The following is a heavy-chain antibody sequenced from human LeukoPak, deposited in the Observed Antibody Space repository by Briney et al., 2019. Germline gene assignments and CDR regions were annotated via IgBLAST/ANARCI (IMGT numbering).Heavy chain of an antibody. J-gene: IGHJ4*02. CDR2: ISGSGGST. D-gene: IGHD3-3*01. V-gene: IGHV3-23*01. CDR1: GFTFSSYA. CDR3: AKDHYDFWSGYYLFDY. Sequence: GGSLRLSCAASGFTFSSYAMSWVRQAPGKGLEWVSAISGSGGSTYYADSVKGRFTISRDNSKNTLYLQMNSLRAEDTAVYYCAKDHYDFWSGYYLFDYWGQGTLVTVSS.